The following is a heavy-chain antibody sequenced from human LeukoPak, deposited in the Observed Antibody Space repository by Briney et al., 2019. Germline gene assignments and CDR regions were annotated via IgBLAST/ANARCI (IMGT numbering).Heavy chain of an antibody. D-gene: IGHD2-2*02. J-gene: IGHJ4*02. CDR1: GFTFSSYS. V-gene: IGHV3-21*01. Sequence: PGGSLRLSCAASGFTFSSYSMNWVRQAPGKGLEWVSSISSSISYIYYADSVKGRFTISRDNAKNSLYLQMNSLRAEDTAVYYCAKDLRYRYCSSTSCYREGDYWGQGTLVTVSS. CDR2: ISSSISYI. CDR3: AKDLRYRYCSSTSCYREGDY.